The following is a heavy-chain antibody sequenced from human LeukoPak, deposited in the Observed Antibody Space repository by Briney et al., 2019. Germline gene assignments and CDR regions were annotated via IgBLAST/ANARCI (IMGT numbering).Heavy chain of an antibody. Sequence: SETLSLTCTVSGVSISRSNSYWGWIRQPPGKGLEWIGSIYYSGNTYYNPSLKSRVTISVDTSKDQFSLKLSSVTAADTAVYYCARVAGAGGWYYYYYYMDVWGKGTTVTISS. J-gene: IGHJ6*03. D-gene: IGHD6-19*01. CDR1: GVSISRSNSY. CDR3: ARVAGAGGWYYYYYYMDV. CDR2: IYYSGNT. V-gene: IGHV4-39*01.